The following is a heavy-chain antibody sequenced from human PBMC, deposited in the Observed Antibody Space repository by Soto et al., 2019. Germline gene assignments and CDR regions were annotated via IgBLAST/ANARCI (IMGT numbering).Heavy chain of an antibody. CDR3: AREDYSSGWYVYYFDY. CDR1: GFTFSSYW. CDR2: IKQDGSEK. Sequence: GGSLRLSCAASGFTFSSYWMSWVRQAPGKGLEWVANIKQDGSEKYYVDSVKGRFTISRDNAKNSLYLQMNSLRAEDTAVYYCAREDYSSGWYVYYFDYWGQGTLVTVSS. D-gene: IGHD6-19*01. V-gene: IGHV3-7*01. J-gene: IGHJ4*02.